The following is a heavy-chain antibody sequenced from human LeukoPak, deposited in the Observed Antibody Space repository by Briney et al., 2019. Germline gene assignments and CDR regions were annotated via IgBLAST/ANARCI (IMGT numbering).Heavy chain of an antibody. J-gene: IGHJ5*02. CDR1: GYTFTSYY. CDR3: ARGYCSSTSCSWGWFDP. Sequence: GASVKVSCKASGYTFTSYYMHWVRQAPGQELEWMGIINPSGGSTSYAQKFQGRVTMTRDMSTSTVYMELSSLRSEDTAVYYCARGYCSSTSCSWGWFDPWGQGTLVTVSS. V-gene: IGHV1-46*01. D-gene: IGHD2-2*01. CDR2: INPSGGST.